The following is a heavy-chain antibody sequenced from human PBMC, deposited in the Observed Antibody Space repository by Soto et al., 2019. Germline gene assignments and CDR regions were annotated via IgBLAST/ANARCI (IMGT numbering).Heavy chain of an antibody. CDR2: FALEDDET. CDR3: AASRMGLEQNLDY. D-gene: IGHD1-1*01. V-gene: IGHV1-24*01. CDR1: GYTLTELS. Sequence: ASVKVSCKVSGYTLTELSMHWVRQAPGMGLEWMGGFALEDDETIYAQKFQGRITMPADTSTDTVFMELSSLRSEDTAVYYCAASRMGLEQNLDYWGQGTVVTVSS. J-gene: IGHJ4*02.